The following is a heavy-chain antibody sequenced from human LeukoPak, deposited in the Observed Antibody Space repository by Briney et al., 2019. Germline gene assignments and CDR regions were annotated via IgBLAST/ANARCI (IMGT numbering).Heavy chain of an antibody. Sequence: GGSLRLSCAASGFTFSSYAMSWVRQAPGKGLEWVSAIRDHGGSTFYTDSVKGRFTISRDNSKNTLSLQMNSLRADDTAVYFCARVSLIVVVPGILDYWGQGILVTVSS. D-gene: IGHD2-21*02. CDR2: IRDHGGST. CDR1: GFTFSSYA. J-gene: IGHJ4*02. CDR3: ARVSLIVVVPGILDY. V-gene: IGHV3-23*01.